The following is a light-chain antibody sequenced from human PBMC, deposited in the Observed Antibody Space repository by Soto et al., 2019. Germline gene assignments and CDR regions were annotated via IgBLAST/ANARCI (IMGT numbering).Light chain of an antibody. Sequence: EIVLTQSPATLSLSPGERATLSCRASQSVGSFLACYQQKSGQAPRLLIYDASNRAPGIPARFSGSGSGTDFTLTISSLEPEDVAVYYCQHRSNWLGTFGPGTKVDIK. CDR1: QSVGSF. CDR3: QHRSNWLGT. J-gene: IGKJ3*01. CDR2: DAS. V-gene: IGKV3-11*01.